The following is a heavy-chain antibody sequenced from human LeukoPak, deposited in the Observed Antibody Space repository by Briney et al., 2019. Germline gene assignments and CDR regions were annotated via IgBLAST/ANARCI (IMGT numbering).Heavy chain of an antibody. CDR1: GFTFSSYS. CDR2: ISGSGGST. Sequence: PGGSLRLSCAASGFTFSSYSMNWVRQAPGKGLEWASAISGSGGSTYYADSVKGRFTISRDNSKNTLSLQMNSLRGEDTAVYYCGRDPSAAGSGWNLDSWGQGTLVTVSS. J-gene: IGHJ4*02. D-gene: IGHD3-22*01. CDR3: GRDPSAAGSGWNLDS. V-gene: IGHV3-23*01.